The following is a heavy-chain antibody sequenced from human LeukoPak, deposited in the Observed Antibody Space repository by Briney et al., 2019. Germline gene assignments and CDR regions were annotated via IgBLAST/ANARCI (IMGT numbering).Heavy chain of an antibody. Sequence: GGSLRLSCAASGFTFSSYDMHWVRQATGKGLEWVSATGTAGDPYYPGSAKGRFTISRENAKNSLYLQMNSLRAGDTAVYYCARAVGYCSSTSCSMAFDIWGQGTMVTVSS. V-gene: IGHV3-13*05. D-gene: IGHD2-2*01. CDR3: ARAVGYCSSTSCSMAFDI. CDR1: GFTFSSYD. CDR2: TGTAGDP. J-gene: IGHJ3*02.